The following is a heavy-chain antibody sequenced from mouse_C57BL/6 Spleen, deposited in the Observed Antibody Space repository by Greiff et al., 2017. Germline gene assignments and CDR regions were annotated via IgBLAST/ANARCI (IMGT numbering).Heavy chain of an antibody. Sequence: QVQLQQPGAELVKPGASVKLSCKASGYTFTSYWMHWVQQRPGRGLEWIGRIDPNSGGTKYNEKVKSKATLTLDKPSSVAYMQLSSLTSEDSAVYYCARLGYGIYYCAMDYWGQGTLVTVSS. D-gene: IGHD1-1*02. V-gene: IGHV1-72*01. J-gene: IGHJ4*01. CDR1: GYTFTSYW. CDR3: ARLGYGIYYCAMDY. CDR2: IDPNSGGT.